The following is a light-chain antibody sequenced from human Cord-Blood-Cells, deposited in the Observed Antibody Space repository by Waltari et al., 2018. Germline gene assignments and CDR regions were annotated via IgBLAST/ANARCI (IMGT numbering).Light chain of an antibody. V-gene: IGLV2-11*01. CDR3: CSYAGSYTYV. J-gene: IGLJ1*01. CDR1: SSDVGGYNY. Sequence: QSALTQPRSVSGLPGQSVTISCTGTSSDVGGYNYVSWYQQHPGKAPKLMIYDVSKRPSGVPDRFSGSKSGNTASLTISGLQADDEADYYCCSYAGSYTYVFGTGTKVTVL. CDR2: DVS.